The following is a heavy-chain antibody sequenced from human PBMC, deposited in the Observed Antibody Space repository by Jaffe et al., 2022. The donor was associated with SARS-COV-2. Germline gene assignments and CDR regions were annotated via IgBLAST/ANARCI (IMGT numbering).Heavy chain of an antibody. CDR3: GRVGQPEPDY. J-gene: IGHJ4*02. Sequence: EVQLVESGGGLVQPGGSLRLSCAASGFTFSDHFMDWVRQAPGKGLEWVGRTRNKAKNYATEYAASVKGRFTISRDHSKNSLYLQMNSLKTEDTAVYYCGRVGQPEPDYWGQGTLVTVSS. V-gene: IGHV3-72*01. CDR2: TRNKAKNYAT. D-gene: IGHD3-10*01. CDR1: GFTFSDHF.